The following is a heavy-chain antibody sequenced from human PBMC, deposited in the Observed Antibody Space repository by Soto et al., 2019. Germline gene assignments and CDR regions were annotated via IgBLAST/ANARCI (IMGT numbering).Heavy chain of an antibody. CDR1: GGSFRGYF. Sequence: SETLSLTCAVYGGSFRGYFWSWLRQPPGKGLEWIGEINRRGLTKYSPSLKSRVTISVDTSKNQFSLNLSSVTAADTAVYYCARGALLSSGNYGFFDFWGQGSLVTVSS. CDR3: ARGALLSSGNYGFFDF. CDR2: INRRGLT. J-gene: IGHJ4*02. V-gene: IGHV4-34*01. D-gene: IGHD4-4*01.